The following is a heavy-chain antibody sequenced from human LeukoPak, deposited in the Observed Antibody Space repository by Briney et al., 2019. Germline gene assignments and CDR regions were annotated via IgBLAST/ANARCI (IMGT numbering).Heavy chain of an antibody. CDR1: GFTFSSYG. CDR3: ARDQPLTRYYFDSSGYFGLDY. Sequence: GGSLRLSCAASGFTFSSYGMHWVRQAPGKGLEWVAVIWYDGSNKYYADSVKGRFTISRDNSKNTLYLQMNSLRAEDTAVYYCARDQPLTRYYFDSSGYFGLDYWGQGTLVTVSS. CDR2: IWYDGSNK. D-gene: IGHD3-22*01. J-gene: IGHJ4*02. V-gene: IGHV3-33*01.